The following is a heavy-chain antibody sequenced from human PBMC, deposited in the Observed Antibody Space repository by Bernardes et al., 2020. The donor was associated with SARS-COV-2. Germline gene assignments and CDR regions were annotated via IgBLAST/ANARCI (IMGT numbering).Heavy chain of an antibody. J-gene: IGHJ4*02. V-gene: IGHV3-64D*06. CDR1: GFTFSTYS. CDR2: INGDGGGT. CDR3: VKFTINGGSPDC. D-gene: IGHD2-8*01. Sequence: GGSLRLSCSASGFTFSTYSMHWVRQAPGKGLEYVSAINGDGGGTYYADSVKGRFTISRDNSRNTLYLQMRSLRPEDTALYYCVKFTINGGSPDCWGQGTLVT.